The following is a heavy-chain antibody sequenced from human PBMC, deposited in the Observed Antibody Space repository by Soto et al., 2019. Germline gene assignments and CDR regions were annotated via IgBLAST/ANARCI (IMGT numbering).Heavy chain of an antibody. CDR2: ISAYNGDT. D-gene: IGHD5-12*01. V-gene: IGHV1-18*01. CDR3: ARDIVHTRDKNWFDP. CDR1: GYTFNSYG. Sequence: GASVKVSCKASGYTFNSYGITWVRQAPGQGLEWMGWISAYNGDTNYAQNFRGRVTMTTDTSTSTAYMELRSLRSDDTAMYYCARDIVHTRDKNWFDPWGQGAQVTVPQ. J-gene: IGHJ5*02.